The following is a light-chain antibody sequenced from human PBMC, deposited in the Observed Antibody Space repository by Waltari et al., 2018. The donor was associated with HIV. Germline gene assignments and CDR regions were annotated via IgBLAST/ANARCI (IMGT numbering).Light chain of an antibody. CDR1: HSISSW. V-gene: IGKV1-5*03. J-gene: IGKJ5*01. CDR3: QHYDPYPIS. Sequence: INMTQSPSTLSASLGDRVTITCRASHSISSWLAWYQQKPGTAPNLLIYRASILESGVPSRFSGSGSGTECTLTINSLQPDDFATSYCQHYDPYPISFAQGTRLEI. CDR2: RAS.